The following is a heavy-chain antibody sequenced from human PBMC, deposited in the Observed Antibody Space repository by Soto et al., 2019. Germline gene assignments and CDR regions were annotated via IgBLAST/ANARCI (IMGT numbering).Heavy chain of an antibody. Sequence: ASVKVSCKASGGTFSSYAISWVRQAPGQGLEWMGGIIPIFGTANYAQKFQGRVTITADESTSTAYMELSSLRSEDTAVYYCARGYTVTTSLDWFGYWGQGTLVTVSS. J-gene: IGHJ4*02. CDR1: GGTFSSYA. V-gene: IGHV1-69*13. CDR2: IIPIFGTA. D-gene: IGHD4-17*01. CDR3: ARGYTVTTSLDWFGY.